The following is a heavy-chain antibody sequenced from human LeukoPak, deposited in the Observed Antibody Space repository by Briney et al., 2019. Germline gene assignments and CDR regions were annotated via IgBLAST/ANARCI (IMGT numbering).Heavy chain of an antibody. V-gene: IGHV3-11*06. Sequence: KPGGSLRLSCAASGFTFSDYYMSWIRQAPGKGLEWVSYISSSSSYTNYADSVKGRFTISRDNAKNSLYLQMNSLRAEDTAVYYCAREGTVTTSQDYYYGMDVWGQGTTVTVSS. CDR1: GFTFSDYY. CDR2: ISSSSSYT. D-gene: IGHD4-17*01. J-gene: IGHJ6*02. CDR3: AREGTVTTSQDYYYGMDV.